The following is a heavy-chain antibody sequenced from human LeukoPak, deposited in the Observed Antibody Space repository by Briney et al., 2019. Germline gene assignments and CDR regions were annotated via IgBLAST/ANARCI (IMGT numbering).Heavy chain of an antibody. CDR3: ARDIRGRRELLHWFDP. J-gene: IGHJ5*02. D-gene: IGHD1-26*01. CDR1: GFTVSGNY. CDR2: IYSDDTT. Sequence: GGSLRLSCAVSGFTVSGNYMSWIRQAPGKGLEWVSLIYSDDTTLYADSVKGRFTISRDISKNTLYLQMSSLRAEDTALYHCARDIRGRRELLHWFDPWGQGTLVTVSS. V-gene: IGHV3-53*01.